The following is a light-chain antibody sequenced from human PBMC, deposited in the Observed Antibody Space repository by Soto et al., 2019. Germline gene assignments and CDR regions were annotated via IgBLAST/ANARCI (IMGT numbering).Light chain of an antibody. CDR2: DVS. V-gene: IGLV2-14*01. CDR1: SSDVGGYNY. Sequence: QSALTQPASVSGSPGQSITISCTGTSSDVGGYNYVSWYEHHPGKAPKLMIYDVSNRPSGVSNRFSGSKSGNTASLTISGLQAEDEADYYCSSYTSSSTLLLFGGGTQPIVL. J-gene: IGLJ2*01. CDR3: SSYTSSSTLLL.